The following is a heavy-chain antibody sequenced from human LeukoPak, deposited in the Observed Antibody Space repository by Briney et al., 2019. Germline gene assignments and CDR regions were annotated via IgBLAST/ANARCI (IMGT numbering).Heavy chain of an antibody. CDR3: ARGERFLEWLLYFDY. V-gene: IGHV3-48*03. CDR2: ISSSGSTI. J-gene: IGHJ4*02. Sequence: GGSLRLSCAASGFTFSNYDMHWVRQAPGKGLEWVSYISSSGSTIYYADSVKGRFTISRDNAKNSLYLQMNSLRAEDTAVYYCARGERFLEWLLYFDYWGQGTLVTVSS. CDR1: GFTFSNYD. D-gene: IGHD3-3*01.